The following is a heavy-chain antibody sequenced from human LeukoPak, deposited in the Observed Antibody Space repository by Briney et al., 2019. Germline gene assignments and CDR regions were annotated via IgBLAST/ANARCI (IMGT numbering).Heavy chain of an antibody. CDR2: IKQDGSEK. CDR1: GFIFSNYW. CDR3: ARERSSSAVAGNTNLWDYYYYMDV. Sequence: GGSLRLSCVASGFIFSNYWMSWVRQVPGKGLEWVANIKQDGSEKYYVDSVKGRFTISRDNAKNSLYLQMNSLRAEDTAVYYCARERSSSAVAGNTNLWDYYYYMDVWGKGTTVTVSS. V-gene: IGHV3-7*01. J-gene: IGHJ6*03. D-gene: IGHD6-19*01.